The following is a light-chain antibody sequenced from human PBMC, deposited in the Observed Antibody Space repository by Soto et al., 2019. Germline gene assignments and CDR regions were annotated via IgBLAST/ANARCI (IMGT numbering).Light chain of an antibody. V-gene: IGKV3-15*01. J-gene: IGKJ4*01. Sequence: EIVMTQSPVTLSVSPGERATLSCRASQSVRRNLAWYQQKPGQAPRLLISGASTRATGIPAGFSGSGSGTEFTLTISSLQSEDFAVYYCQQYDNWPPLTFGGGTKVEIK. CDR2: GAS. CDR1: QSVRRN. CDR3: QQYDNWPPLT.